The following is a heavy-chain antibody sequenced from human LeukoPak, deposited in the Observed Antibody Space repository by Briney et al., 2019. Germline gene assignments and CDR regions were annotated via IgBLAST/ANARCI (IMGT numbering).Heavy chain of an antibody. D-gene: IGHD6-13*01. V-gene: IGHV4-39*07. CDR1: GGSISSGSYY. CDR3: ASITLAAAGTFDY. CDR2: IYYSGST. Sequence: PSETLSLTCTVSGGSISSGSYYWGWIRQPPGKGLEWIGSIYYSGSTYYNPSLKSRVTISVDTSKNQFSLKLSSVTAADTAVYYCASITLAAAGTFDYWGQGTLVTVSS. J-gene: IGHJ4*02.